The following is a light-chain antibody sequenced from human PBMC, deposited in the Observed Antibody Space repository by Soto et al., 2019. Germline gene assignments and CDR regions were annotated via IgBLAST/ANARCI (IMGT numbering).Light chain of an antibody. V-gene: IGKV1-5*03. CDR2: KAS. J-gene: IGKJ4*01. CDR1: QTISSW. Sequence: DIQMTQSPSTLSGSVGDRVTITCRASQTISSWLAWYQQKPGKAPKLLIYKASTLKSGVPSRFRGSGSGTEFTLTISSLQPDDFDTYYCQQCANWPLTLAGGTKVDIK. CDR3: QQCANWPLT.